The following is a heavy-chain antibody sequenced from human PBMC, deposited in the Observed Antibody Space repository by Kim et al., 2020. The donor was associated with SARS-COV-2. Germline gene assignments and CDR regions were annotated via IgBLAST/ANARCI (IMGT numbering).Heavy chain of an antibody. J-gene: IGHJ4*02. V-gene: IGHV1-3*01. CDR2: INAGNGNT. CDR1: GYTFTSYA. Sequence: ASVKVSCKASGYTFTSYAMHWVRQAPGQRLEWMGWINAGNGNTKYSQKFQGRVTITRDTSASTAYMELSSLRSEDTAVYYCARDGIGVVVAALDYWGQGTLVTVSS. CDR3: ARDGIGVVVAALDY. D-gene: IGHD2-15*01.